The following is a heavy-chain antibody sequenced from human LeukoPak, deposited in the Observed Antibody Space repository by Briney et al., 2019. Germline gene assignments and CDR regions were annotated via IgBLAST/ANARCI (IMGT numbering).Heavy chain of an antibody. CDR3: AREDPQTKVPEGMDV. J-gene: IGHJ6*02. V-gene: IGHV4-59*01. CDR1: GGSISHYY. Sequence: SETLSLTCTVSGGSISHYYWSWIRQPPGKGPEWIGYIYYTGTTNYNPSLKSRVTISVDTSKNQFSLKLNSVTAADTAVYYCAREDPQTKVPEGMDVWGRGTTVTVSS. CDR2: IYYTGTT. D-gene: IGHD4/OR15-4a*01.